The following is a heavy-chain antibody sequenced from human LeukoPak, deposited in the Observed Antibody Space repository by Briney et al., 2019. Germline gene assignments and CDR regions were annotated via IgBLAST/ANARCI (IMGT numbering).Heavy chain of an antibody. CDR1: GGSFRGYF. V-gene: IGHV4-34*01. D-gene: IGHD6-19*01. CDR2: INHSGST. CDR3: ARVGGWYSIGWYDD. J-gene: IGHJ5*02. Sequence: PSETLSLTCAVYGGSFRGYFWSWIRQPPGKGLEWIGEINHSGSTNYNPSLKSRVTISVDETKNHFSLKLSPVTAADTAVYYCARVGGWYSIGWYDDRGKGTLVTVSS.